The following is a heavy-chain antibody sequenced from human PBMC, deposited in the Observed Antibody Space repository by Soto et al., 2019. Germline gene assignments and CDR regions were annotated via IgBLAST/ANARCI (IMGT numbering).Heavy chain of an antibody. CDR1: GFTFSDFA. Sequence: QVQLVESGGGVVQPGMSLRLSCTASGFTFSDFAMHWVRQVPGKGLEWVALISSDGRNEYYADSVKGQFTISRDNSENTLFLQMDSLSPEDAALYYCARKWYGELGEGWFDPWGHGTLVTVSS. V-gene: IGHV3-30*04. D-gene: IGHD3-10*01. CDR2: ISSDGRNE. CDR3: ARKWYGELGEGWFDP. J-gene: IGHJ5*02.